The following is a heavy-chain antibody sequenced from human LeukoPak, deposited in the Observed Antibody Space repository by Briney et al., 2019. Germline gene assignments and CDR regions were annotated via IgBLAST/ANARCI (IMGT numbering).Heavy chain of an antibody. J-gene: IGHJ6*02. V-gene: IGHV3-7*01. Sequence: GGSLRLSCAASGFIFSSYWMSWVRQAPGKGLEWVANIKQDGSEKYYVDSVKGRFTISRDNAKNSLYLQMNSLRAEDTAVYYCARDPGTHYGSSWYYGMDVWGQGTTVTVSS. CDR1: GFIFSSYW. CDR3: ARDPGTHYGSSWYYGMDV. D-gene: IGHD6-13*01. CDR2: IKQDGSEK.